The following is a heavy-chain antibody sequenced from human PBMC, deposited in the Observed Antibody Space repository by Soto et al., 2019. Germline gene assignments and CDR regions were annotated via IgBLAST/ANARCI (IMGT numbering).Heavy chain of an antibody. CDR2: IIPIFGTA. CDR1: GGTFSSYA. D-gene: IGHD6-13*01. J-gene: IGHJ6*02. CDR3: ARTDPYSSSWYHDYYYYGMDV. Sequence: QVQLVQSGAEVKKPGSSVKVSCKASGGTFSSYAISWVRQAPGQGLEWMGGIIPIFGTANYAQKFQGRVTITADESTSTAYMGVSSLRSEDTAVYYCARTDPYSSSWYHDYYYYGMDVWGQGTTVTVSS. V-gene: IGHV1-69*01.